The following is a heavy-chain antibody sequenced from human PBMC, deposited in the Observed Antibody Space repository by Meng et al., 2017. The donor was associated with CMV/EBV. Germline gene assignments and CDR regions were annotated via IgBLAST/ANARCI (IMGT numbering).Heavy chain of an antibody. D-gene: IGHD3-22*01. CDR2: INWNGGST. V-gene: IGHV3-20*03. Sequence: SGVTFDDYGMSWVRQAPGKGLEWVSGINWNGGSTGYADSVKGRFTISRDNAKNSLYLQMNSLRAEDTGLYYCARPHGFYYDSSGYYYWGQGTLVTVSS. J-gene: IGHJ4*02. CDR3: ARPHGFYYDSSGYYY. CDR1: GVTFDDYG.